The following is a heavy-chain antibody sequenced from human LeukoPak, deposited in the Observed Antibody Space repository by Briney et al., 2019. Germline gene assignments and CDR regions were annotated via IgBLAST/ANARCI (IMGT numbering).Heavy chain of an antibody. V-gene: IGHV1-3*01. Sequence: ASVTVSCKASGYTFTSYAMHWVRQAPGQRLAWMGWINAGNGNTKYSQKFQGRVTITRDTSASTAYMELSSLRSEDTAVYYCARGVVWGNYRSSLYYFDYWGQGTPVTVSS. CDR2: INAGNGNT. D-gene: IGHD3-16*02. CDR1: GYTFTSYA. CDR3: ARGVVWGNYRSSLYYFDY. J-gene: IGHJ4*02.